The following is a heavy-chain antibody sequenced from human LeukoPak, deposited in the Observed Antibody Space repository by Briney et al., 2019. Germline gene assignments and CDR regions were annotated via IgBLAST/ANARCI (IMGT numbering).Heavy chain of an antibody. J-gene: IGHJ6*03. D-gene: IGHD3-3*01. CDR1: GFTFSSHG. V-gene: IGHV3-30*02. CDR2: MPYDGNNK. CDR3: AKDYYDFWSGYSYYYMDV. Sequence: GGSLRLSCAASGFTFSSHGMHWVRQAPGKGLEWVAFMPYDGNNKYYADSVKGRFTISRDNSKNTLYLQMNSLRPEDTAVYFCAKDYYDFWSGYSYYYMDVWGKGTTVTVSS.